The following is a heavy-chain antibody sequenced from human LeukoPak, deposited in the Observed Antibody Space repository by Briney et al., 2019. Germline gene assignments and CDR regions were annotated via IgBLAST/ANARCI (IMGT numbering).Heavy chain of an antibody. CDR1: GFTFSTYA. CDR2: MSGSGGST. CDR3: AKWGTYCTSASCLSYFDS. V-gene: IGHV3-23*01. J-gene: IGHJ4*02. D-gene: IGHD2-2*01. Sequence: PWGSLSLSCAASGFTFSTYAMSWVRQAPGKGLEWVSVMSGSGGSTYYADSVKGRFTISRDNSKNTLFLQMNSLRAEDTAIYYCAKWGTYCTSASCLSYFDSWGEGTLVTVSS.